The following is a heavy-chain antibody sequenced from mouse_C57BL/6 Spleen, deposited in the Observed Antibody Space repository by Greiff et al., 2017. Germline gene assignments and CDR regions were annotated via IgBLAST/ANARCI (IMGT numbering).Heavy chain of an antibody. V-gene: IGHV1-64*01. CDR1: GYTFTSYW. J-gene: IGHJ3*01. Sequence: QVQLKQPGAELVKPGASVKLSCKASGYTFTSYWMHWVKQRPGQGLEWIGMIHPNSGSTNYNEKFKSKATLTVDKSSSTAYMQLSSLTSEDSAVYYCAKESKLGSWFAYWGQGTLVTVSA. CDR3: AKESKLGSWFAY. D-gene: IGHD4-1*01. CDR2: IHPNSGST.